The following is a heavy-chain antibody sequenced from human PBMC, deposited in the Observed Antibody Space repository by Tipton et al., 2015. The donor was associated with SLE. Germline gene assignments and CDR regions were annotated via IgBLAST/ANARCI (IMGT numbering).Heavy chain of an antibody. CDR3: VRVEGAYDQYYFDS. Sequence: TLSLTCTVSGGSISSGSYYWSWIRQSPGKGLEWIGYIYYSGGTKYNPSLKSRVAMSVDTSKNQFSLRLSSVTAADTAVYYCVRVEGAYDQYYFDSWGQGTLVTVSS. CDR1: GGSISSGSYY. J-gene: IGHJ4*02. V-gene: IGHV4-61*01. D-gene: IGHD5-12*01. CDR2: IYYSGGT.